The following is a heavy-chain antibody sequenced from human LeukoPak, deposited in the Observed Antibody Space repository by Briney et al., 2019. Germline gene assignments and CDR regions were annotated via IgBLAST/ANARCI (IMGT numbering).Heavy chain of an antibody. J-gene: IGHJ4*02. CDR3: ARDIATAGHSAIDY. V-gene: IGHV3-21*01. CDR1: GFTFSSYT. Sequence: GGSLRLSCAASGFTFSSYTMNWVRQAPGKGLEWVSSIISSGYYIYYADSMKGRFTISRDNAKNSLYLQMNSLRAEDTAIYYCARDIATAGHSAIDYWGQGTLVTPSA. D-gene: IGHD6-13*01. CDR2: IISSGYYI.